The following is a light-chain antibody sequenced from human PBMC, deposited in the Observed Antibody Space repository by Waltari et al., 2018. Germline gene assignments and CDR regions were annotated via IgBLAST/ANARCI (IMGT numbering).Light chain of an antibody. CDR1: QDISNY. V-gene: IGKV1-33*01. J-gene: IGKJ5*01. CDR2: GSS. Sequence: DIQMTQSPSSLSTSVGDRVTITCQASQDISNYLNWYQQKPGKDPKRLIYGSSNLETGVPSTFSGSGSGTDFTFTISSLQPEDIAIYYCQQYDSLPITFGQGTRLEIK. CDR3: QQYDSLPIT.